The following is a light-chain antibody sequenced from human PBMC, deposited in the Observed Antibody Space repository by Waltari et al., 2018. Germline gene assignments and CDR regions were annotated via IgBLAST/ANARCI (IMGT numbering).Light chain of an antibody. J-gene: IGLJ2*01. V-gene: IGLV1-40*01. CDR3: QSYDSSLSGSV. CDR2: GNS. Sequence: QSGLTQPPSVSGAPGQRVTISCTRSSSNIGAGYDVHWYQLLPGTAPKLLIYGNSSRPSGVRDRFSGSKSGTSASLAITGLQAEDEAGYYCQSYDSSLSGSVFGGGTKLTVL. CDR1: SSNIGAGYD.